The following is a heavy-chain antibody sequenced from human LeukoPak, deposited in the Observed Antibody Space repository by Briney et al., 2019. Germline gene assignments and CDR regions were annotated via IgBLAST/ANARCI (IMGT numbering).Heavy chain of an antibody. CDR1: GYTFTDYY. J-gene: IGHJ3*02. CDR2: VDPEDGET. V-gene: IGHV1-69-2*01. CDR3: ATPRYSGSYGDAFDI. Sequence: ASVKISCKVSGYTFTDYYMHWVQQAPGKGLEWMGLVDPEDGETIYAEKFQGRVTTTADTSTDAAYMELSSLRSEDTAVYYCATPRYSGSYGDAFDIWGQGTMVTVSS. D-gene: IGHD1-26*01.